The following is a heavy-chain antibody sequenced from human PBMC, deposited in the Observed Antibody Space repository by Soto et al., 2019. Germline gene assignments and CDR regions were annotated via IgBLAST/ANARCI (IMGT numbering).Heavy chain of an antibody. CDR1: GGSISSSNW. Sequence: PSETLSLTCAVSGGSISSSNWWSWVRQPPGKGLEWIGEIYHSGSTNYNPSLKSRVTISVDKSKNQFSLKLSSVTAADTAVYYCARDSSERYDSSGYYLDNYGMDVWGQGTTVTVSS. D-gene: IGHD3-22*01. V-gene: IGHV4-4*02. J-gene: IGHJ6*02. CDR3: ARDSSERYDSSGYYLDNYGMDV. CDR2: IYHSGST.